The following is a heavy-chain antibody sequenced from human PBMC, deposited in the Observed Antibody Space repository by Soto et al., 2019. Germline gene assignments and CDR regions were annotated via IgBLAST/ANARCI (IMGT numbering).Heavy chain of an antibody. D-gene: IGHD3-9*01. CDR1: GGTFSCYF. CDR3: AAGGAINGLMGRLVINTFFDP. J-gene: IGHJ5*02. CDR2: INHSRNS. Sequence: SETLTLTCAAYGGTFSCYFLAWIRQSPGRGLEWIAEINHSRNSKYNQSRKSRVAMSVDTSKSHFFMKLTSVTAADTAVYYCAAGGAINGLMGRLVINTFFDPWGKGTRVPVSS. V-gene: IGHV4-34*08.